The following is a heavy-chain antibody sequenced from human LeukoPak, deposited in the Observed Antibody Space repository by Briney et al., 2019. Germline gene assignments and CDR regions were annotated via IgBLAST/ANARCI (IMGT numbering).Heavy chain of an antibody. D-gene: IGHD5-24*01. CDR2: ISGSGGST. Sequence: GGSLRLSCAASGFTFSSYAMSWVRQAPGKGLEWVSAISGSGGSTYYADSVKGRFTISRDNYTNTLYLQMNSMRAEDTAVYYCAKDSRQYNSRTGYYFDYWGQGTLVTVSS. J-gene: IGHJ4*02. V-gene: IGHV3-23*01. CDR1: GFTFSSYA. CDR3: AKDSRQYNSRTGYYFDY.